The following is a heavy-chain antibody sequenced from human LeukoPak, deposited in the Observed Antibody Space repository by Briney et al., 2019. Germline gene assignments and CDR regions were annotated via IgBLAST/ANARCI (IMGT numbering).Heavy chain of an antibody. CDR2: INPNSGGT. Sequence: ASVKVSCKASGYTFTGYYMHWVRQAPGQGLEWMGWINPNSGGTNYAQKFQGWVTMTRDTSISTAYMELSRLRSDDTAVYYCARVGEWELRVFDIWGQGTMVTVSS. CDR3: ARVGEWELRVFDI. V-gene: IGHV1-2*04. J-gene: IGHJ3*02. CDR1: GYTFTGYY. D-gene: IGHD1-26*01.